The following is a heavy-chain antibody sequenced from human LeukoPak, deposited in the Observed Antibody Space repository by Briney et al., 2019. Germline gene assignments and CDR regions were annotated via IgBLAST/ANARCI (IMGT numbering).Heavy chain of an antibody. V-gene: IGHV3-7*05. CDR2: IKQDGSEQ. J-gene: IGHJ4*02. CDR3: TTDQYYDILTGSVPRGYFDY. Sequence: GGSLRLSCAASGFTFSFYWMSWVRQAPGKGLEWVANIKQDGSEQNYVDSVKGRFTISRDNAKNSLFLQMNSLKTEDTAVYYCTTDQYYDILTGSVPRGYFDYWGQGTLVTVSS. CDR1: GFTFSFYW. D-gene: IGHD3-9*01.